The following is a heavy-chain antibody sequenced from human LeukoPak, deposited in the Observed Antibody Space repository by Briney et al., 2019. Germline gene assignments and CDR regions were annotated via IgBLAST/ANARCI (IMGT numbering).Heavy chain of an antibody. D-gene: IGHD3-10*01. CDR1: GYTFTDYY. Sequence: GASVEVSCKASGYTFTDYYIHWVRQAPGQGLEWMGWFNPNSGGTNYAQKFQGRVTMTRDTSISTAYMELGRLRPDDTAVYYCARDRGVITSRWYYYGMDVWGQGTTVTVSS. CDR3: ARDRGVITSRWYYYGMDV. J-gene: IGHJ6*02. V-gene: IGHV1-2*02. CDR2: FNPNSGGT.